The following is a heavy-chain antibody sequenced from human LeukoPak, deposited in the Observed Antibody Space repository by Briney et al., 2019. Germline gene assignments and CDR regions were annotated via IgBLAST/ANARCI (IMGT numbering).Heavy chain of an antibody. CDR1: GFTFSSYS. V-gene: IGHV3-53*01. CDR3: ARDLFFDY. Sequence: PGGSLRLSCAASGFTFSSYSMNWVRQAPGKGLEWVSVIYTGGSTYYADSVKGRFTISRDNSKNTLYLQMNILRAEDTAVYYCARDLFFDYWGQGTLVTVSS. J-gene: IGHJ4*02. CDR2: IYTGGST.